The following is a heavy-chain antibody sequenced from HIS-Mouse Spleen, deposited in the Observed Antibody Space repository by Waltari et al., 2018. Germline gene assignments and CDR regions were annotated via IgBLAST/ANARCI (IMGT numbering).Heavy chain of an antibody. D-gene: IGHD6-13*01. Sequence: QLQLQDSGPGLVKPSETLSLTCTAAGCYIRSSSYYWGWIRPPPGKGLVWIGSIYYSGSTYYNPSLKSRVTISIDTSKNQFSLKLSSVTAADTAVYYCAREIPYSSSWYDWYFDLWGRGTLVTVSS. J-gene: IGHJ2*01. CDR3: AREIPYSSSWYDWYFDL. CDR2: IYYSGST. V-gene: IGHV4-39*07. CDR1: GCYIRSSSYY.